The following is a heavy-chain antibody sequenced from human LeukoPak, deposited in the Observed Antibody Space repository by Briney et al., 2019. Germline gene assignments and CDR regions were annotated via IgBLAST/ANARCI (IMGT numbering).Heavy chain of an antibody. Sequence: GGSLRLSCAASGFTFSSYAMSWVRQAPGKGLEWVSCIGTSSSYIYYADSVKGRFTISRDNAKNSLYLQMDSLRAEDTAIYYCARGCSGGSCYESKFDPWGQGTLVTVSS. V-gene: IGHV3-21*01. J-gene: IGHJ5*02. CDR1: GFTFSSYA. CDR3: ARGCSGGSCYESKFDP. D-gene: IGHD2-15*01. CDR2: IGTSSSYI.